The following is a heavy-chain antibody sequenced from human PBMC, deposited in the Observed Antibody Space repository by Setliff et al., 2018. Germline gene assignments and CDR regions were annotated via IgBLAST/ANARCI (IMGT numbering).Heavy chain of an antibody. CDR1: GFTFSNYW. J-gene: IGHJ4*02. CDR2: INQRGSER. Sequence: GSLRLSCAASGFTFSNYWMNWVRQAPGKGPEWVANINQRGSERNYAASVKGRFTISRDNSKNTLYLQMTSLRAEDTAVYYCARTDGTNLGYFDNWGQGTLVTVSS. D-gene: IGHD2-8*01. V-gene: IGHV3-7*03. CDR3: ARTDGTNLGYFDN.